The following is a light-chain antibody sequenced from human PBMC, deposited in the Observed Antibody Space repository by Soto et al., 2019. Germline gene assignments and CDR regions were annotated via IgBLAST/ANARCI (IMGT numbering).Light chain of an antibody. Sequence: QAVLTQPPSASGTPGQRVTISCSGSSSNIGSNTVNWYQQLPGTAPKLLIYSNNQRPSGVPDRFSGSKSGTSASLAISGLQSEDEADFYFAAWDDSLNVPVYVFGTGTQLTVL. J-gene: IGLJ1*01. CDR2: SNN. CDR1: SSNIGSNT. V-gene: IGLV1-44*01. CDR3: AAWDDSLNVPVYV.